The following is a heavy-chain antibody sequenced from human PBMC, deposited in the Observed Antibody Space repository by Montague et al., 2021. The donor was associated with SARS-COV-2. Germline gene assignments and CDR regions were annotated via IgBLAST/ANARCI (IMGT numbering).Heavy chain of an antibody. V-gene: IGHV4-61*05. J-gene: IGHJ6*02. Sequence: SETLSLTCTVSGGSISSSSYYWGWIRQLPGKGLEWIGYIYYSGSTNYNPSLKSRVTISVDTSKNQFSLKLSSVTAADTAVYYCARGAGRGSGYGKYYYYYYGMDVWGQGTTVTVSS. CDR3: ARGAGRGSGYGKYYYYYYGMDV. D-gene: IGHD5-12*01. CDR2: IYYSGST. CDR1: GGSISSSSYY.